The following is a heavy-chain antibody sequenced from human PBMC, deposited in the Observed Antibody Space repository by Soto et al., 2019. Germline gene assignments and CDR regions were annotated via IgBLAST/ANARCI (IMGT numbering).Heavy chain of an antibody. V-gene: IGHV1-18*04. Sequence: ASVKVSCKVSGYTFTSYGISWVRQAPGQGLEWMGWISAYNGNTNYAQKLQGRVTMTTDTSTSTAYMELRSLRSDDTAVYYCARDTYYYDSSGYSPSLVWGQGTLVTVSS. J-gene: IGHJ4*02. CDR3: ARDTYYYDSSGYSPSLV. CDR2: ISAYNGNT. D-gene: IGHD3-22*01. CDR1: GYTFTSYG.